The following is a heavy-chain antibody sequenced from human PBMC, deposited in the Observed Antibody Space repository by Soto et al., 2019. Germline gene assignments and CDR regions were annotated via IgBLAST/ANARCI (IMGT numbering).Heavy chain of an antibody. Sequence: QVHLQESGPGLVKPSETLSLTRAISGDSIGNFYWSWIRQPAGKGLESLGRLSASGRTNYSPSLPSRVTMSLDRSKNRFSLRLTSVSAADTAVYFCARGMGRYFDLWGRGTLVTVSS. J-gene: IGHJ2*01. V-gene: IGHV4-4*07. CDR1: GDSIGNFY. CDR2: LSASGRT. D-gene: IGHD2-8*01. CDR3: ARGMGRYFDL.